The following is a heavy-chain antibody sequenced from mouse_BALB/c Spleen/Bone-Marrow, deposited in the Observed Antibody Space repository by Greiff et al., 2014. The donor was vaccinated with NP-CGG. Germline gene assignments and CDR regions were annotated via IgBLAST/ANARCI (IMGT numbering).Heavy chain of an antibody. CDR1: GYTFTRYT. J-gene: IGHJ4*01. CDR3: TIRYYAMDY. Sequence: VQLQQSGAELARPGASVKMSCQASGYTFTRYTMHWEKQRPGQGLEWIGYINPSSAYTNYNQKFKDKATLTADKSSSTAYMQLSSLTSEDSAVYYCTIRYYAMDYWGQGPSVTVST. V-gene: IGHV1-4*01. D-gene: IGHD1-1*01. CDR2: INPSSAYT.